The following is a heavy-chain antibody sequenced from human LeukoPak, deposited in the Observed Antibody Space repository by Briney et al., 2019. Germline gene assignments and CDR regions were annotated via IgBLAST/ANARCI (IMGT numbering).Heavy chain of an antibody. J-gene: IGHJ4*02. V-gene: IGHV3-21*01. CDR1: GFTFSSYS. CDR2: ISSSSSYI. Sequence: GGSLRLSCAASGFTFSSYSMNWVRQAPGKGLEWVSSISSSSSYIYYADSVKGRFTISRDNAKNPLYLQMNSLRAEDTAVYYCARGEHYHGSGSNIRSGYWGQGTLVTVSS. D-gene: IGHD3-10*01. CDR3: ARGEHYHGSGSNIRSGY.